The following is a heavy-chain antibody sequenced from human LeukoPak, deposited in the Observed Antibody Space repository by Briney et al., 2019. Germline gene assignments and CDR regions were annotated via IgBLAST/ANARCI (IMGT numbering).Heavy chain of an antibody. CDR1: GGSITTSSYY. V-gene: IGHV4-61*01. CDR2: IFYSGTT. J-gene: IGHJ4*02. Sequence: PSETLSLTCTVSGGSITTSSYYWSWIPQPPGKGMELIGYIFYSGTTNYNPSLKSRVTISVDTSKNQFSLKLTSVTAADTAVYYCARVSQWLQPFDCWGQGTLVTVSS. D-gene: IGHD5-24*01. CDR3: ARVSQWLQPFDC.